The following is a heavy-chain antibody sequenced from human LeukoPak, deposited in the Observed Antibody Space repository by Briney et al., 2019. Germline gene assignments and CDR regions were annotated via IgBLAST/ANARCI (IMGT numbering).Heavy chain of an antibody. D-gene: IGHD3-22*01. CDR3: AKDWVPNYYDSSGPLGLFDY. Sequence: GSLRLSCAASGFTFSSYAMSWVRQAPGKGLEWVAGISGSGNMTYYPDSVKGRFTISRDNSENTLYLQMNSMRAEDTAVYYCAKDWVPNYYDSSGPLGLFDYWGQGTLVTVSS. CDR1: GFTFSSYA. J-gene: IGHJ4*02. V-gene: IGHV3-23*01. CDR2: ISGSGNMT.